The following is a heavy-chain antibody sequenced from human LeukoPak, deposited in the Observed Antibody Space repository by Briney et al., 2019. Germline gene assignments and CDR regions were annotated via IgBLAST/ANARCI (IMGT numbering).Heavy chain of an antibody. CDR2: IKQDGSQR. Sequence: GSLRLSCTASGFAFSDYWMTWVRRAPGKGPEWVANIKQDGSQRYYVDSVRGRFTISRDNAKNSLFLQMNGLRAEDTAVYYCARRGGSSSRRSPIDYWGQGTLVTVSS. CDR3: ARRGGSSSRRSPIDY. CDR1: GFAFSDYW. V-gene: IGHV3-7*01. J-gene: IGHJ4*02. D-gene: IGHD6-6*01.